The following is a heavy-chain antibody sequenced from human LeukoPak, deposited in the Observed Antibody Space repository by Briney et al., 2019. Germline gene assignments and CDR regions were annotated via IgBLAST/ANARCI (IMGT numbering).Heavy chain of an antibody. V-gene: IGHV3-30*04. CDR2: ISYDGSNK. CDR3: ARESITMIVVGAFDI. Sequence: PGRSLRLSCAASGFTFSSYAMHWVRQAPGKGLEWVAVISYDGSNKYYADSVKGRFTISRDNSNNTLYLQMNSLRAEDTAVYYCARESITMIVVGAFDIWGQGTMVTVSS. J-gene: IGHJ3*02. D-gene: IGHD3-22*01. CDR1: GFTFSSYA.